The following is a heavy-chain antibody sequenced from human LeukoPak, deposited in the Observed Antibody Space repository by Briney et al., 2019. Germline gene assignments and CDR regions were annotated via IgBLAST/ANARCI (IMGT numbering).Heavy chain of an antibody. J-gene: IGHJ6*03. CDR2: ISAYNGNT. Sequence: GASVKVSCKASGYTFTSYGINWVRQAPGQGLEWMGWISAYNGNTNYAQKLQGRVTMTTDTSTSTAYMELRSLRSDDTAVYYCARVHYDSSGYYPRGNYYYYYMDVWGKGTTVTISS. CDR1: GYTFTSYG. V-gene: IGHV1-18*01. CDR3: ARVHYDSSGYYPRGNYYYYYMDV. D-gene: IGHD3-22*01.